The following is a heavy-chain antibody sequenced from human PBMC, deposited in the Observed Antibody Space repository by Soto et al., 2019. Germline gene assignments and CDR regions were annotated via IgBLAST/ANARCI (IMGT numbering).Heavy chain of an antibody. CDR2: INAGNGNT. V-gene: IGHV1-3*01. J-gene: IGHJ5*02. D-gene: IGHD6-19*01. Sequence: ASVKVSCKASGYTFTSYDINWVRQATGQGFEWMGWINAGNGNTKYSQKFQGRVTITRDTSASTAYMELSSLRSEDTAVYYCARGGGWYVWFDPWGQGTLVTVSS. CDR3: ARGGGWYVWFDP. CDR1: GYTFTSYD.